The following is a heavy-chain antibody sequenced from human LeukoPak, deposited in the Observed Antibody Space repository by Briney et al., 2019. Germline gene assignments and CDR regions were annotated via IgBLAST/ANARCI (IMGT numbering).Heavy chain of an antibody. J-gene: IGHJ4*02. D-gene: IGHD1-26*01. CDR2: IYYSGST. CDR3: ARGARGSYSY. Sequence: SETLSLTCTVSGGSISNYYWSWMRQPPGKGLEWIGYIYYSGSTNYNPSLKSRVTLSVDTSKNQFSLKLKPVTAADTAVCYCARGARGSYSYWGQGTLVTVSS. CDR1: GGSISNYY. V-gene: IGHV4-59*08.